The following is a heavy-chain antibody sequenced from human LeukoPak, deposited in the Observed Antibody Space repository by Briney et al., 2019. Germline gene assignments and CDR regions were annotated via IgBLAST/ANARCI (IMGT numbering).Heavy chain of an antibody. CDR3: ARNKPYDK. CDR1: GFTFSDYS. CDR2: ISSGSSTI. Sequence: GGSLRLSCAASGFTFSDYSMNWVHQAPGKGLEWVSYISSGSSTIYYTDSVKGRFTISRDNAKNSLSLQMNSLRAEDTAVYYCARNKPYDKWGQGTLVTVSS. D-gene: IGHD3-9*01. V-gene: IGHV3-48*01. J-gene: IGHJ4*02.